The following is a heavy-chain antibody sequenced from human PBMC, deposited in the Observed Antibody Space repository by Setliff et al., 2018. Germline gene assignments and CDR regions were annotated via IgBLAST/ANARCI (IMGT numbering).Heavy chain of an antibody. CDR1: GGSISGYY. Sequence: SETLSLTCTVSGGSISGYYWTWIRQPDGKGLEWIGRMYGNSNYNPSLKSRVTMSIDTSKNKFSLKLSSVTAADTAVYYCAKADITMPPDHWGQGTLVTVSS. D-gene: IGHD3-9*01. J-gene: IGHJ4*02. CDR3: AKADITMPPDH. CDR2: MYGNS. V-gene: IGHV4-4*07.